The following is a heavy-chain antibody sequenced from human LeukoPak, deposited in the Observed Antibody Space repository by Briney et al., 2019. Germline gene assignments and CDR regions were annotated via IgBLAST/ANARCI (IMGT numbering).Heavy chain of an antibody. CDR1: GASINSHF. Sequence: SETLSLTCTVSGASINSHFWSSIRQPPGKGLEWVGSIYYTGSSNYNPSLESRVTISVDTSMNQFSLKLSSATAADTAVYYCARGRYYFDYWGQGTLVTVSS. CDR3: ARGRYYFDY. J-gene: IGHJ4*02. V-gene: IGHV4-59*08. CDR2: IYYTGSS.